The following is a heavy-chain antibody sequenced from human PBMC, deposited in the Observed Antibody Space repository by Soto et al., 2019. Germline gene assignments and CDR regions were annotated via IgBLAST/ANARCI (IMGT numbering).Heavy chain of an antibody. V-gene: IGHV3-30*03. CDR2: VSFDGSNK. Sequence: GGSLRLSCAASGFTFSNAWINWVRQAPGKGLEWVAVVSFDGSNKYYRDSVKGRFTISKDNGKNTLFLQMNDVRPEDTAVYYCARLPGPLASVLYIYPVDARETPSDVDVWGPGTSVTVSS. D-gene: IGHD5-12*01. CDR3: ARLPGPLASVLYIYPVDARETPSDVDV. CDR1: GFTFSNAW. J-gene: IGHJ6*02.